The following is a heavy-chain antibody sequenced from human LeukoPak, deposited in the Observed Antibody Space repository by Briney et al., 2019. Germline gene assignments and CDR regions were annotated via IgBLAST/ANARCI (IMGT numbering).Heavy chain of an antibody. CDR3: AREADIVVVPAAHRYNWFDP. Sequence: PGGSLRLSCAASGFTFSSYAMSWVRQAPGKGLEWVSAISGSGGSTYYADSVKGRFTISRDNSKNTLYLQMNSLRAEDTAVYYCAREADIVVVPAAHRYNWFDPWGQGTLVTVSS. CDR2: ISGSGGST. CDR1: GFTFSSYA. D-gene: IGHD2-2*01. J-gene: IGHJ5*02. V-gene: IGHV3-23*01.